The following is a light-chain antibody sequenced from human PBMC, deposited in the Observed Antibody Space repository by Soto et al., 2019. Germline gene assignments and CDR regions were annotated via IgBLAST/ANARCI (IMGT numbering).Light chain of an antibody. CDR1: SSDVGGYNY. J-gene: IGLJ3*02. CDR2: EVT. Sequence: QSALTQPASVSGSPGQSITISCTGSSSDVGGYNYVSWYQQRLGKVPKLMIYEVTNRPPGVSNRFSGAKSGNTASLTISGLQAEDEADYYCSSYASTSSAWVFGGGTKLTVL. V-gene: IGLV2-14*01. CDR3: SSYASTSSAWV.